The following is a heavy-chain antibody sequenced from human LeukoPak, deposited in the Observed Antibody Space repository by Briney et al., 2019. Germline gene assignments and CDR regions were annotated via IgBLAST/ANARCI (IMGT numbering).Heavy chain of an antibody. CDR3: TSDTVDTAVGIDY. D-gene: IGHD5-18*01. V-gene: IGHV3-74*01. CDR1: GFTFSRHW. Sequence: PGGSLRLSCAGSGFTFSRHWMHWVRQAPGKGLVWVSRMNSDGSSTSYADSVKGRFTISRDNAKNTLYLQMNSLRAEGMAVYYCTSDTVDTAVGIDYWGQGTLVTVSS. CDR2: MNSDGSST. J-gene: IGHJ4*02.